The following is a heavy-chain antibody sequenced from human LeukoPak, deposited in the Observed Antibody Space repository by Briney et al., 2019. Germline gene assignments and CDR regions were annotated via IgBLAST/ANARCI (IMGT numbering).Heavy chain of an antibody. V-gene: IGHV4-61*02. J-gene: IGHJ6*03. CDR3: ARDREKLRKSKTDYYYYYYMDV. Sequence: PSETLSLTCTVSGGSISSGSYYWSWIRQPAGKGLEWIGRIYTSGSTNYNPSLKSRVTISVDTSKNQFSLKPSSVTAADTAVYYCARDREKLRKSKTDYYYYYYMDVWGKGTTVTISS. D-gene: IGHD7-27*01. CDR1: GGSISSGSYY. CDR2: IYTSGST.